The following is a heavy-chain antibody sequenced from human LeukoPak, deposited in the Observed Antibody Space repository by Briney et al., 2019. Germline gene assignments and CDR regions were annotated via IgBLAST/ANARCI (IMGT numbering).Heavy chain of an antibody. CDR3: ARGDSSGYYPAYFDH. CDR1: GFTFSSYT. Sequence: GGSLRLSCAASGFTFSSYTMNWVRQAPGKGLEWVSSISSSSSYIYYADSVKGRFTISRDNAKNSLYLQVNSLRAEDTAVYYCARGDSSGYYPAYFDHWGQGTLVTVSS. V-gene: IGHV3-21*01. CDR2: ISSSSSYI. D-gene: IGHD3-22*01. J-gene: IGHJ4*02.